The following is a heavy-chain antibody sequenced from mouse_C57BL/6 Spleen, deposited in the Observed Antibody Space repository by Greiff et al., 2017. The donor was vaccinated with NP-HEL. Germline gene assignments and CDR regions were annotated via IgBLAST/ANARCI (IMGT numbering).Heavy chain of an antibody. Sequence: EVQLQQSGPELVKPGASVKMSCKASGYTFTDYNMHWVKQSHGKSLEWIGYINPNNGGTSYNQKFKGKATLTVNKSSSTAYMELRSLTSEDSAVYYGARAYYYGSSYDYWGQGTTLTVSS. CDR2: INPNNGGT. CDR1: GYTFTDYN. V-gene: IGHV1-22*01. D-gene: IGHD1-1*01. J-gene: IGHJ2*01. CDR3: ARAYYYGSSYDY.